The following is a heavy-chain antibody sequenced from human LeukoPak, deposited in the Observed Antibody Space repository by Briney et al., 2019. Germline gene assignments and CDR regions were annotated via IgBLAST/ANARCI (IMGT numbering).Heavy chain of an antibody. CDR1: GFTFSSYA. Sequence: GGSLRLSCAASGFTFSSYAMSWVRQAPGKGLEWASAISGSGGSTYYAGSVKGRFTISRDNSKNTLYLQMNSLRAEDTAVYYCAKDPSVCSGGSCYFDYWGQGTLVTVSS. D-gene: IGHD2-15*01. CDR3: AKDPSVCSGGSCYFDY. V-gene: IGHV3-23*01. J-gene: IGHJ4*02. CDR2: ISGSGGST.